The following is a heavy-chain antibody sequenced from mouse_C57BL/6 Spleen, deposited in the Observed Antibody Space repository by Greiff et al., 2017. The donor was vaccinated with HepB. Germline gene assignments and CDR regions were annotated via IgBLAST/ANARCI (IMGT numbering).Heavy chain of an antibody. V-gene: IGHV1-82*01. CDR1: GYAFSSSW. CDR3: ARGGMVTTGSARYFDY. Sequence: VQLQQSGPELVKPGASVKISCKASGYAFSSSWMNWVKQRPGKGLEWIGRIYPGDGDTNYNGKFKGKATLTADKSSSTAYMQLRSLTSEDSAVYFGARGGMVTTGSARYFDYWGQGTTLTVSS. D-gene: IGHD2-2*01. CDR2: IYPGDGDT. J-gene: IGHJ2*01.